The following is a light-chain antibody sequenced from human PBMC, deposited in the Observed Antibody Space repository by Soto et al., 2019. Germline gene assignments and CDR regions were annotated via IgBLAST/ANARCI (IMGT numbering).Light chain of an antibody. Sequence: QSVLTQPPSASGSPGQSVTISCTGTSSDAGGWNYVSWYQQHPGKAPKLMIYEVNKRPSGVPDRFSGSKSGNTASLTVSGLQAEDEADYYCSSYGGSNNYYVFGTGTKLTVL. CDR2: EVN. CDR3: SSYGGSNNYYV. J-gene: IGLJ1*01. CDR1: SSDAGGWNY. V-gene: IGLV2-8*01.